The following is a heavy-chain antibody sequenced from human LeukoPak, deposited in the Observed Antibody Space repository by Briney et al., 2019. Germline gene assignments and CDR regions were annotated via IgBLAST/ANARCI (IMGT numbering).Heavy chain of an antibody. D-gene: IGHD6-13*01. V-gene: IGHV4-59*01. CDR1: GGSISSYY. J-gene: IGHJ4*02. CDR2: IYYSGTT. Sequence: SETLSLTCTVSGGSISSYYWSWIRQPPGKGLEWIGYIYYSGTTNYNPSLKSRVTISVDTSKNQFSLKLSSVTAADTAVYYCARGVDIAAAEYGYWGQGTLVTVSS. CDR3: ARGVDIAAAEYGY.